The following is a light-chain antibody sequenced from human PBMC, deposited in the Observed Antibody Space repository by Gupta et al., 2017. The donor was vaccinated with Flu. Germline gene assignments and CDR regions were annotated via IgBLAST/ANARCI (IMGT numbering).Light chain of an antibody. J-gene: IGLJ1*01. CDR3: SSYTSSSTLEV. CDR2: EVS. Sequence: QSALTQPASVSGSPGQSITISCTGTSSDVGGYNYVSWYQQHPGKAPKLMIYEVSNRPSGVSNRFSGSKYGNTASLTISGLQAEDEADYSCSSYTSSSTLEVFGTGTKVTVL. V-gene: IGLV2-14*01. CDR1: SSDVGGYNY.